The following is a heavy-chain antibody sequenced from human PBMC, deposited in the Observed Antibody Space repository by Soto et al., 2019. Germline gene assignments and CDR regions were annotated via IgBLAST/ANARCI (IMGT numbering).Heavy chain of an antibody. CDR3: TTASVPALGYFDWHYYYYMDV. D-gene: IGHD3-9*01. J-gene: IGHJ6*03. CDR1: GFTFSNAW. CDR2: IKSKTDGGTT. V-gene: IGHV3-15*01. Sequence: GGSLRLSCAASGFTFSNAWMSWVRQAPGKGLEWVGRIKSKTDGGTTDYAAPVKGRFTTSRDDSKNTLYLQMNSLKTEDTAVYYCTTASVPALGYFDWHYYYYMDVWGKGTTVTVSS.